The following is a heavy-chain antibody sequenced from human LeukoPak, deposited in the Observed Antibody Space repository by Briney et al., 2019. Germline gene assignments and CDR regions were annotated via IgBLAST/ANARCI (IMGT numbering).Heavy chain of an antibody. D-gene: IGHD1-14*01. J-gene: IGHJ4*02. CDR2: IYSDGTT. CDR1: GFTDSRTY. Sequence: GGSLRLSCSSSGFTDSRTYISGVRPAPGKGLECVSFIYSDGTTYYADSVKGRFTLSRDNSQNTLYLQMSSLRAEDTAVYFCARDPAAGRLRDWGQGTLVIVSS. V-gene: IGHV3-53*01. CDR3: ARDPAAGRLRD.